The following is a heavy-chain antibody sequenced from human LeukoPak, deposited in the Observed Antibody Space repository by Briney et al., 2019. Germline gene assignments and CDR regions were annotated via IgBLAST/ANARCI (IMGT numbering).Heavy chain of an antibody. CDR1: GFTVSSNY. J-gene: IGHJ3*02. Sequence: GGSLRLSCAASGFTVSSNYMSWVRQAPGKGLGWVSVIYSGGSTYYADSVKGRFTISRDNSKNTLYLQMNSLRAEDTAVYYCAREKRITIFGVVKNAFDIWGQGTMVTVSS. CDR3: AREKRITIFGVVKNAFDI. D-gene: IGHD3-3*01. V-gene: IGHV3-53*01. CDR2: IYSGGST.